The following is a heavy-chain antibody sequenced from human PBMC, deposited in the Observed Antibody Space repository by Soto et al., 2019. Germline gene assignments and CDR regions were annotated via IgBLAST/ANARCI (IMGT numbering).Heavy chain of an antibody. Sequence: QLQLVQSGSEVKKPGASVKVSCKTSGFTFTNYGFTWVRQAPGKGLEWMGWSSALNGFTNYAQEFQGRVTLTTDSSTNPAYMELRGLRSDDTAFYYCAATTSIAIGLRDWGQATLVSVAS. V-gene: IGHV1-18*01. CDR2: SSALNGFT. D-gene: IGHD6-6*01. CDR3: AATTSIAIGLRD. CDR1: GFTFTNYG. J-gene: IGHJ4*02.